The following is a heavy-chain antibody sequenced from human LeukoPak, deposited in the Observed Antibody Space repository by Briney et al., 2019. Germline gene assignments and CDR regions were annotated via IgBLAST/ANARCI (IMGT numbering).Heavy chain of an antibody. V-gene: IGHV4-59*01. D-gene: IGHD3-10*01. CDR1: GGSISSYY. Sequence: KPSETLSVTCTVSGGSISSYYWSWIRQPPGKGLEWIGYIYYSGSTNYNPSLKSRVTISVDTSKNQFSLKLSSVTAADTVVYYCARHYGSGSYYNLHYFDYWGQGTLVTVSS. CDR3: ARHYGSGSYYNLHYFDY. CDR2: IYYSGST. J-gene: IGHJ4*02.